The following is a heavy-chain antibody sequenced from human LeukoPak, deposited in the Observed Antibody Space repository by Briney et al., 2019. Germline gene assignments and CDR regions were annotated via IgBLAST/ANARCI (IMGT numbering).Heavy chain of an antibody. D-gene: IGHD3-22*01. CDR1: GGSFSGYY. Sequence: SETLSLTCAVSGGSFSGYYWSWIRQPPGKGLEWIGEINHSGSTNYNPSLKSRVTISVDTSKNQVSLKVSSVTAADTAVYYCARGPGYDSSGYYSTYFDYWGQGTLVTVSS. J-gene: IGHJ4*02. V-gene: IGHV4-34*01. CDR3: ARGPGYDSSGYYSTYFDY. CDR2: INHSGST.